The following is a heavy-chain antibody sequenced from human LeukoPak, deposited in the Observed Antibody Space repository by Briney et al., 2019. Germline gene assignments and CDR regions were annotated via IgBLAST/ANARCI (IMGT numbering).Heavy chain of an antibody. CDR1: GYTFTSYA. J-gene: IGHJ4*02. D-gene: IGHD3-22*01. Sequence: ASVKVSCKASGYTFTSYAMNWVRQAPGQGLEWMGWINTNTGNPTYAQGFTGRFVFSLDTPVSTAYLQISSLKAEDTAVYYCARNPSTYYDRWRTVDYWGQGTLVTVSS. CDR2: INTNTGNP. CDR3: ARNPSTYYDRWRTVDY. V-gene: IGHV7-4-1*02.